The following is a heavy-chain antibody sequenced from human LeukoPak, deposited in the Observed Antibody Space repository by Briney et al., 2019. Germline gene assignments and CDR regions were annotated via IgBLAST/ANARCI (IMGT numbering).Heavy chain of an antibody. J-gene: IGHJ4*02. CDR3: ARGLMGEDYDFWSGYYYFDY. V-gene: IGHV3-21*01. CDR2: ISSSSSYI. D-gene: IGHD3-3*01. CDR1: GFTFSSYS. Sequence: GGSLRLSCAASGFTFSSYSMNWVRQAPGKGLEWVSSISSSSSYIYYADSVKGRFTISRDNAKNSLYLQMNSLRAEDTAVYYCARGLMGEDYDFWSGYYYFDYWGQGTLVTVSS.